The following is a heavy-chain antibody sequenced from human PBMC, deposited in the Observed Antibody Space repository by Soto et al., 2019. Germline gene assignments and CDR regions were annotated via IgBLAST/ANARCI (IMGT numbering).Heavy chain of an antibody. CDR2: IYYSGST. J-gene: IGHJ6*02. V-gene: IGHV4-61*01. CDR1: GGSVSSGSYY. CDR3: ARLGPGMDV. Sequence: SETLSITCTVSGGSVSSGSYYWSWIRQPPGKGLEWIGYIYYSGSTNYNPSLKSRVTISVDTSKNQFSLKLSSVTAADTAVYYCARLGPGMDVWGQGTTVTVSS.